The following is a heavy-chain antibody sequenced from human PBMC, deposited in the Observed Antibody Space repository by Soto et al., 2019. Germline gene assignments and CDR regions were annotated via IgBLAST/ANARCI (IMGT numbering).Heavy chain of an antibody. CDR3: ARGALRFWEWFPLTDYMDV. CDR2: ISRSSSYI. J-gene: IGHJ6*03. CDR1: GFTFSSYG. Sequence: EVQLVESGGGLVKPGGSLRLSCAASGFTFSSYGMNWVRQAPGKGLEWVSCISRSSSYIYYADSVKVRFTISRDNVRNSLYLQMNSLRAEDTAVYYCARGALRFWEWFPLTDYMDVWCIGTTVTVAS. D-gene: IGHD3-3*01. V-gene: IGHV3-21*01.